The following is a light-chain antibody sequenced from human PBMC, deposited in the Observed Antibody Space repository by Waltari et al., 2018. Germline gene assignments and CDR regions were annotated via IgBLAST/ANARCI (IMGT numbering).Light chain of an antibody. CDR3: QQRSNWPPT. CDR1: PSVSSY. Sequence: ELVLTQSPATLSLSPGERATLSCRASPSVSSYLAWYQQKFGQPPRLLIYDASNRATGIPARFSGSGSGTDFTLTISSLEPEDFAVYYCQQRSNWPPTFGQGTRLEIK. J-gene: IGKJ5*01. V-gene: IGKV3-11*01. CDR2: DAS.